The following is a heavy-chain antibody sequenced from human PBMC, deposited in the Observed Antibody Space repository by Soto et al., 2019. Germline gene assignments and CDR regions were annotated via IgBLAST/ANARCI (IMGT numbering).Heavy chain of an antibody. D-gene: IGHD2-2*01. J-gene: IGHJ5*02. CDR2: ISSSSSYI. Sequence: SLRLSCVASGFTFSSYSMNWVRQAPGKGLEWVSSISSSSSYIYYADSVKGRFTISRDNAKNSLYLQMNSLRAEDTAVYYCARDLVVTAARSDPCGQGTLVTVSS. V-gene: IGHV3-21*01. CDR1: GFTFSSYS. CDR3: ARDLVVTAARSDP.